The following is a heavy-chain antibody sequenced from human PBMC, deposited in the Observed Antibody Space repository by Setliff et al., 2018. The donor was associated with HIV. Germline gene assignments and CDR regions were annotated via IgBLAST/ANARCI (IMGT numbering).Heavy chain of an antibody. CDR2: IYYSGST. CDR3: ARGSSGSDRTEYDDAFDI. Sequence: PSETLSLTCTVSSDSISPYYWSWIRQPPGRGLEWIGFIYYSGSTNYSPSPKSRVTISVDTSKNLFSLKMSSVTAADTAIYYCARGSSGSDRTEYDDAFDIWGQGTVVTVSS. CDR1: SDSISPYY. V-gene: IGHV4-59*12. D-gene: IGHD3-22*01. J-gene: IGHJ3*02.